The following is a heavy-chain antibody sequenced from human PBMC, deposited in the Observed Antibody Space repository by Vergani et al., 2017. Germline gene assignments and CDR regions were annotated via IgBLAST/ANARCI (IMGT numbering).Heavy chain of an antibody. CDR1: GYTFTSYD. V-gene: IGHV1-8*01. CDR3: AREGTVAGTATVTAPRY. Sequence: QVQLVQSGAEVKKPGASVKVSCKASGYTFTSYDINWVRQATGQGLEWMGWMNPNSGNTGYAQKFQGRVTMTRDTSISTAYMELSRLRSDDTAVYYCAREGTVAGTATVTAPRYWGQGTLVTVSS. CDR2: MNPNSGNT. J-gene: IGHJ4*02. D-gene: IGHD6-19*01.